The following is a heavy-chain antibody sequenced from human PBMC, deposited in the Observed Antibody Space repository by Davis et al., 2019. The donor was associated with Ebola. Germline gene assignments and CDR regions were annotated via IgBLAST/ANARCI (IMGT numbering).Heavy chain of an antibody. V-gene: IGHV3-23*01. J-gene: IGHJ6*02. D-gene: IGHD2/OR15-2a*01. CDR2: ISGSGGTI. CDR1: GFTFSSYA. Sequence: GESLKISCAGSGFTFSSYAMAWVRQAPGKGLEWISVISGSGGTIFYADSVKGRFTISRDNSKNTLYLQMNSLRAEDTAVYYCAKGGARYFYHYYGMDVWGQGTTVTVSS. CDR3: AKGGARYFYHYYGMDV.